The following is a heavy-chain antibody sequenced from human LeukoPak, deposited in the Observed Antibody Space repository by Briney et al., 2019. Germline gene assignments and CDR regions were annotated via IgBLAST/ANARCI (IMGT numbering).Heavy chain of an antibody. CDR2: ISGSGDST. CDR1: GFTFSNYG. D-gene: IGHD3-10*01. V-gene: IGHV3-23*01. Sequence: GGSLRLSCAASGFTFSNYGMSWVRQAPGKGLAWVSTISGSGDSTYYADSVKGRFTISRDNSKNTLYLQMNSLRAEDTAVYYCAKRGPGSPQSGKYYFDYWGQGTLVTVSS. CDR3: AKRGPGSPQSGKYYFDY. J-gene: IGHJ4*02.